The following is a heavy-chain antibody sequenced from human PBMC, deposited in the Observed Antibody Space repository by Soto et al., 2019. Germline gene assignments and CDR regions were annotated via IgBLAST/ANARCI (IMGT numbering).Heavy chain of an antibody. CDR1: GFTFSSYA. CDR3: ARRGPGTYFDY. J-gene: IGHJ4*02. V-gene: IGHV3-23*01. D-gene: IGHD6-13*01. CDR2: ISGSGDST. Sequence: GSLRLSCAASGFTFSSYAMNWVRQAPGKGLEWVSVISGSGDSTYYADSVKGRFTISRDNSKNTLYLQMNGLRTEDTAVYYWARRGPGTYFDYWGQGTLVTVSS.